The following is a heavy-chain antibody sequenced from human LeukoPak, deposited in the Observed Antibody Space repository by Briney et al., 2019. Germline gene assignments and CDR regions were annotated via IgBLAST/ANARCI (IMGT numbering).Heavy chain of an antibody. CDR2: IIPIFGIA. J-gene: IGHJ4*02. V-gene: IGHV1-69*04. Sequence: SVKVSCKASGGTFSSYAISWVRQAPGQGLEWMGRIIPIFGIANYAQKFQGRVTTTADKSTSTAYMELSSLRSEDTAVYYCARMLSDGDYDDYWGQGTLVTVSS. CDR1: GGTFSSYA. D-gene: IGHD4-17*01. CDR3: ARMLSDGDYDDY.